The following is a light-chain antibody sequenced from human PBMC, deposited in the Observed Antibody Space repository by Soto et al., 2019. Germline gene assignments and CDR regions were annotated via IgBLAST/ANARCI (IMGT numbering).Light chain of an antibody. J-gene: IGLJ1*01. CDR1: SNDVGGYNH. CDR2: EVS. V-gene: IGLV2-14*01. CDR3: SSYTTSSTYV. Sequence: LTQPASVSGSPGQSITISCTGTSNDVGGYNHVSWYQQHLGKAPKLMIYEVSNRLSGISNRFSGSKSGNTASLTISGLQSEDEADYYCSSYTTSSTYVFGTGTKVTVL.